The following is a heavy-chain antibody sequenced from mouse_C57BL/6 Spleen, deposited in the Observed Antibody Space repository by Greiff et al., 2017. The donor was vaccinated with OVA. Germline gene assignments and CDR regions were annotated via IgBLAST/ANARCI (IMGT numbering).Heavy chain of an antibody. CDR3: ARSYYDRSRFAY. Sequence: QVQLQQPGAELVRPGTSVKLSCKASGYTFTSYWMHWVKQRPGPGLEWIGVIDPSDSYTNYNQKFKGKATLTVDTSSSTAYMQLSSLTSEDSAVYYCARSYYDRSRFAYWGQGTMVTVSA. D-gene: IGHD1-1*01. CDR1: GYTFTSYW. CDR2: IDPSDSYT. J-gene: IGHJ3*01. V-gene: IGHV1-59*01.